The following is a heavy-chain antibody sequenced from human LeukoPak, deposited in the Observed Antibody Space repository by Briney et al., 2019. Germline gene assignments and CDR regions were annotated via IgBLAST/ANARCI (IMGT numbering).Heavy chain of an antibody. Sequence: SETLSLTCTVSDDSITIYYWTWIRQPAGQGLEWIRRIYTSGSTNYNPSFKSRVTISLDTSKNEFSLNLNSVTAADTAVYFCAASWNDERCFDPWGQGTLVIVSS. J-gene: IGHJ5*02. CDR3: AASWNDERCFDP. CDR2: IYTSGST. D-gene: IGHD1-1*01. CDR1: DDSITIYY. V-gene: IGHV4-4*07.